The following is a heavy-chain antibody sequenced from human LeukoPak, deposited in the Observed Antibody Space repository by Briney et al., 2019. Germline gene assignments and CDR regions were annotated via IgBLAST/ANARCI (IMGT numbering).Heavy chain of an antibody. V-gene: IGHV1-2*02. Sequence: ASVKVSCTASGYTFTGYYMHWVRQAPGQGLEWMGWINPNSGGTNYAQKFQGRVTMTRDTSISTAYMELSRLRPDDTAVYYCASRNPGYCSSTSCYMDYYYYMDVRGKGTTVTISS. CDR1: GYTFTGYY. CDR3: ASRNPGYCSSTSCYMDYYYYMDV. D-gene: IGHD2-2*02. CDR2: INPNSGGT. J-gene: IGHJ6*03.